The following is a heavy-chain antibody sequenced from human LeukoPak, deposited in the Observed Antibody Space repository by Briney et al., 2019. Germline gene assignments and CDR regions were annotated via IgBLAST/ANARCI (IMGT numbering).Heavy chain of an antibody. Sequence: GGSLRLSCAASGFTFNYYNMNWVRQAPGKALEWVSSITSSGAYIFYADPVRGRFTISRDNAKDSLYLQMNSLRAEDTAFYYCARDGEGAAPGGFDYWGQGTLVTVSS. V-gene: IGHV3-21*04. J-gene: IGHJ4*02. CDR3: ARDGEGAAPGGFDY. CDR2: ITSSGAYI. D-gene: IGHD1-26*01. CDR1: GFTFNYYN.